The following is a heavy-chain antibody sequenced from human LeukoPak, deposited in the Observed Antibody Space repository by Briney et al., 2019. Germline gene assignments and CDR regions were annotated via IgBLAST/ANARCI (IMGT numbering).Heavy chain of an antibody. CDR3: ARDREGAAAGAFDY. CDR2: ISSSGSTI. V-gene: IGHV3-48*01. CDR1: GFTFSSYS. J-gene: IGHJ4*02. D-gene: IGHD6-13*01. Sequence: GGSLRLSCAASGFTFSSYSMTWVRQAPGKGLEWVGYISSSGSTIYHADSVKGRFTISRDNAKNSLYLQMNRLRAEDTAAYYCARDREGAAAGAFDYWGQGTLVTVSS.